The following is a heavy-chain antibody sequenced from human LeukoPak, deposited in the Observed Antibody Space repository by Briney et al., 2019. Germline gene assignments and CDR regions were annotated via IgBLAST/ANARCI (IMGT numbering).Heavy chain of an antibody. J-gene: IGHJ5*02. CDR2: IYYSGST. Sequence: SETLSLTCTVSGGSISSGDYYWSWIRQPPGKGLEWIGYIYYSGSTYYNPSLKSRVTISVDKSKNQFSLKLSSVTAADTAVYYCAGALTPGGFDPWGQGTLVTVSS. V-gene: IGHV4-30-4*01. CDR3: AGALTPGGFDP. D-gene: IGHD3-10*01. CDR1: GGSISSGDYY.